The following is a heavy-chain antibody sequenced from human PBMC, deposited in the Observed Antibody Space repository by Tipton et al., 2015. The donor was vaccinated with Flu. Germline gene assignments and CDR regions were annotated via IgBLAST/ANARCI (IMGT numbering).Heavy chain of an antibody. V-gene: IGHV4-38-2*02. J-gene: IGHJ1*01. D-gene: IGHD6-19*01. CDR3: AREKDTSGSEYFQK. CDR2: IHYSGSIFYTGST. CDR1: GDSISSRYY. Sequence: LRLSCTVSGDSISSRYYWGWIRQPPGKGLEWIGCIHYSGSIFYTGSTYYNPSLKSRVAISVDTSRNQFTLRLSSVTAADTAVYFCAREKDTSGSEYFQKWGQGTLVTVSS.